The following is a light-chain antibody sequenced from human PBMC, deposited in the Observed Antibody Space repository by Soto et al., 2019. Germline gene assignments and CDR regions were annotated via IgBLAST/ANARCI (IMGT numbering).Light chain of an antibody. CDR3: SSSAGIYHYLV. Sequence: QSVLTQPPSASGSPGQSVTTSCTGTSSDIGGYNSVSWYQQHPGKAPRLMIYEVNKRPSGVPDRFSGSKSGYTASLTVSGLQTEDEAFYYCSSSAGIYHYLVFGGGTKLTVL. CDR1: SSDIGGYNS. V-gene: IGLV2-8*01. J-gene: IGLJ3*02. CDR2: EVN.